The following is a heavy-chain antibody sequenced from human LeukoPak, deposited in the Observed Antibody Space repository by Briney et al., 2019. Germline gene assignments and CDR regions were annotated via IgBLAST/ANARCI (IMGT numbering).Heavy chain of an antibody. V-gene: IGHV3-7*01. CDR2: IKQDGSEK. CDR1: GFTFSSYW. CDR3: AREFGRITMVRGVIITTGAFDI. D-gene: IGHD3-10*01. J-gene: IGHJ3*02. Sequence: PGGSLRLSCAASGFTFSSYWMSWVRQAPGKGLEWVANIKQDGSEKYYVDSVKGRFTISRDNAKNSLYLQMNSLRAEDTAVYYCAREFGRITMVRGVIITTGAFDIWGQGTMVTVSS.